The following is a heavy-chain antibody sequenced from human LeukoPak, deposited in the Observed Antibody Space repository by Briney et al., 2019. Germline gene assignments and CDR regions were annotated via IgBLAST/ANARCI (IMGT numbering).Heavy chain of an antibody. CDR1: GFTFDDYA. J-gene: IGHJ4*02. V-gene: IGHV3-9*01. Sequence: GRSLRLSCAASGFTFDDYAMPWVRQAPGKGLERVSGISWNSGSIGYADSVKGRFTISRDNAKNSLYLQMNSLRAEDTALYYCAKDQYGSGSYYSYFDYWGQGTLVTVSS. CDR3: AKDQYGSGSYYSYFDY. D-gene: IGHD3-10*01. CDR2: ISWNSGSI.